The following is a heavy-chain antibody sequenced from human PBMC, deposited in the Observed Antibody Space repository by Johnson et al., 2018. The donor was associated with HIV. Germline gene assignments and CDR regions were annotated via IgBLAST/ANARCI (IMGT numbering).Heavy chain of an antibody. J-gene: IGHJ3*02. D-gene: IGHD4-11*01. Sequence: VQLVESGGGVVQPGGSLTLSCAASGFTFSHYWMHWVRQAPGKGLVWVSRMNSDGSSTTYADSVKGRFTISRDNAKNTLYLQMKTLRAEDTAVYYCAKDTYSHRLTVTESGFDIWGQGTMVTVSS. CDR2: MNSDGSST. CDR3: AKDTYSHRLTVTESGFDI. CDR1: GFTFSHYW. V-gene: IGHV3-74*03.